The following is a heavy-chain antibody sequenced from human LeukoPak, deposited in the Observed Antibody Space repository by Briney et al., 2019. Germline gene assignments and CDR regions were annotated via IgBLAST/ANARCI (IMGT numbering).Heavy chain of an antibody. Sequence: SRTLSLTCTVSGGSISSGDYYWSWIRQPPGKGLEWIGYIYYSGSTYYNPSLKSRVTISVDTSKNQFSLKLSSVTAADTAVYYCARAGVGSGRESFGWGRGTLVTVSS. CDR3: ARAGVGSGRESFG. J-gene: IGHJ4*02. CDR1: GGSISSGDYY. CDR2: IYYSGST. V-gene: IGHV4-30-4*08. D-gene: IGHD3-10*01.